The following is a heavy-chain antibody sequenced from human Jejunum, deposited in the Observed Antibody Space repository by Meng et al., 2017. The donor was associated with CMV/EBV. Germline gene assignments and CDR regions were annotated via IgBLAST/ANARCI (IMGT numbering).Heavy chain of an antibody. D-gene: IGHD3-10*01. V-gene: IGHV3-21*01. Sequence: MFNENTMNWVRQAPGKGLEWISSISSNSNSKYIYYADSVKGRFTVSRDNTKNSLYLQMDALRVEDTAMYYCARDYGAGTTGDFDYWGQGTLVTVSS. CDR3: ARDYGAGTTGDFDY. J-gene: IGHJ4*02. CDR2: ISSNSNSKYI. CDR1: MFNENT.